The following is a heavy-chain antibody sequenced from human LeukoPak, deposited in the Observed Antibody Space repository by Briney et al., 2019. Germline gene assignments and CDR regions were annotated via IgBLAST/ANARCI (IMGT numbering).Heavy chain of an antibody. J-gene: IGHJ6*02. V-gene: IGHV4-30-4*01. CDR2: IYYSGST. CDR3: ARDGGLYYGMDV. CDR1: GGSISSGDYY. D-gene: IGHD3-3*01. Sequence: SETLSLTCTVSGGSISSGDYYWSWIRQLPGKGLEWIGYIYYSGSTYYNPSLKSRVTISVDTSKNQFCLKLSSVTAADTAVYYCARDGGLYYGMDVWGQGTTVTVSS.